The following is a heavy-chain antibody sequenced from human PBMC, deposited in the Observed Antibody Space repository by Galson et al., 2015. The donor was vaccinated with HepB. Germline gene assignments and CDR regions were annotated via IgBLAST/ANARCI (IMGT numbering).Heavy chain of an antibody. Sequence: CAISGDSVSTNIVAWNWIRQSPSRGLEWLGRTYYRSKWYNDYAVPVQSRITINPDTSRNQFSLQLNSVTPEDTGVYYCTRVRHLARGMNVWGQGTTVTVSS. V-gene: IGHV6-1*01. CDR1: GDSVSTNIVA. J-gene: IGHJ6*02. CDR3: TRVRHLARGMNV. CDR2: TYYRSKWYN. D-gene: IGHD5-12*01.